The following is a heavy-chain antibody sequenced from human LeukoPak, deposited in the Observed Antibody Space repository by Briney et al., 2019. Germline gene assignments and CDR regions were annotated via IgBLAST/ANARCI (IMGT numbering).Heavy chain of an antibody. CDR3: ARDLHYDSRGYYPLYYFDY. V-gene: IGHV4-39*07. CDR1: GGSISSSSYY. J-gene: IGHJ4*02. Sequence: SETLSLTCTVSGGSISSSSYYWGWIRQPPGKGLEWIGSIYYSGSTNYNPSLKSRVTMSVDTAKNQFSLRLRSVTAADTAVYYCARDLHYDSRGYYPLYYFDYWGQGTLVTVSS. D-gene: IGHD3-22*01. CDR2: IYYSGST.